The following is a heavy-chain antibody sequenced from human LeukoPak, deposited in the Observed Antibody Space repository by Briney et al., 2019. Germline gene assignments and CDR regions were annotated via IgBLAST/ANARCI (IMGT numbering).Heavy chain of an antibody. CDR3: AKDFGTWMLFFDY. J-gene: IGHJ4*02. CDR2: IRAAGGTT. CDR1: GFTFSTFA. D-gene: IGHD3/OR15-3a*01. Sequence: GSLRLSCAASGFTFSTFAMGWVRQAPGERLEWVSFIRAAGGTTYYADSVKGRFTISRDNSKNTVSLQMNSLRAEDTAVYYCAKDFGTWMLFFDYWGRGTLVTVSS. V-gene: IGHV3-23*01.